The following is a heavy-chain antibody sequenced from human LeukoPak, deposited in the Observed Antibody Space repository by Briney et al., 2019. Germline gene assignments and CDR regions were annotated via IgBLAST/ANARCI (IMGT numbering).Heavy chain of an antibody. CDR2: INHSGST. J-gene: IGHJ4*02. Sequence: SETLSLTCAVYGGSFSGYYWSWIRQPPGKGLEWIGEINHSGSTNYNPSLKSRVTISVDTSKNQFSLKLSSVTAADTAAYYCTGEGIWFGGTLGPVDYWGQGTLVTVSS. CDR1: GGSFSGYY. D-gene: IGHD3-10*01. V-gene: IGHV4-34*01. CDR3: TGEGIWFGGTLGPVDY.